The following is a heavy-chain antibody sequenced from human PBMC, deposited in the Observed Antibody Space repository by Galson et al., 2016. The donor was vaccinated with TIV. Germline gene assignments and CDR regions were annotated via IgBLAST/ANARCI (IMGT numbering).Heavy chain of an antibody. J-gene: IGHJ3*02. CDR1: GFTFSNYG. V-gene: IGHV3-30*03. CDR2: VSFDGSNK. Sequence: SLRLSCAASGFTFSNYGMDWVRQAPGKGLEWVAVVSFDGSNKYYADSVKGRFTISRDNSKNTLYLQMNSLRAEDTAVYYCARDGARVGAHDAFDIWGQGTMVIVSS. D-gene: IGHD3-16*01. CDR3: ARDGARVGAHDAFDI.